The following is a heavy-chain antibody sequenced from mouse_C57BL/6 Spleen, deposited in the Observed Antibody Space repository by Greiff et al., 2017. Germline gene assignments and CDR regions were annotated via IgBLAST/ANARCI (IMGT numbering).Heavy chain of an antibody. Sequence: EVKLVESGPGLVKPSQSLSLTCSVTGYSITSGYYWNWIRQFPGNKLEWMGYISYDGSNNYNPSLKNRISITLYTSKNQFFLKLNSVTTEDTATYYCASYYDYDGDWYFDVWGTGTTVTVSS. J-gene: IGHJ1*03. V-gene: IGHV3-6*01. D-gene: IGHD2-4*01. CDR1: GYSITSGYY. CDR3: ASYYDYDGDWYFDV. CDR2: ISYDGSN.